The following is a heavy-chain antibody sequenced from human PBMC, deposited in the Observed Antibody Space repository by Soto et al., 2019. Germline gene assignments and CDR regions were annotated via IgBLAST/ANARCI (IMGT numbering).Heavy chain of an antibody. CDR2: IYPGDSDT. J-gene: IGHJ4*02. D-gene: IGHD6-6*01. CDR1: GYSFTSYW. V-gene: IGHV5-51*01. Sequence: GESLKISCKGSGYSFTSYWIGWVRQMPGKGLEWMGIIYPGDSDTRYSPSFQGQVTISADKSISTAYLQWSSLKASDTAMYYCARRGTGAARPYYFDYWGQGTLVTVSS. CDR3: ARRGTGAARPYYFDY.